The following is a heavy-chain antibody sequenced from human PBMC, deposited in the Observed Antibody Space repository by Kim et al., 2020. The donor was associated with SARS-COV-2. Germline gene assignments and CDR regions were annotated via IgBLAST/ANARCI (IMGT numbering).Heavy chain of an antibody. CDR2: IYYSGST. J-gene: IGHJ2*01. Sequence: SETLSLTRTVSDGSISSYFWSWIRQPPGKGLEWIGYIYYSGSTNYNPSLKSRVTISVDTSKNQFSLNLSSVTAADTAVYYCARLGIEDNSGYYSYWYFGLWGRGTLVTVSS. CDR3: ARLGIEDNSGYYSYWYFGL. D-gene: IGHD3-22*01. V-gene: IGHV4-59*08. CDR1: DGSISSYF.